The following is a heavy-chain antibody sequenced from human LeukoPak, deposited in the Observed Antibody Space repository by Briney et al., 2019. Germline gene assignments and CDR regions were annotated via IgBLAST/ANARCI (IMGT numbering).Heavy chain of an antibody. Sequence: SETLSLTCAVSGDSTSSSNWWSWVRQPPGKGLEWIGEIYQSGSTNYNPSLKSRVTISVDKSKKQFFLKLSSVTAADTAVYYCARIKLGADFDYWGQGTLVTVSS. CDR2: IYQSGST. D-gene: IGHD1-26*01. CDR1: GDSTSSSNW. CDR3: ARIKLGADFDY. J-gene: IGHJ4*02. V-gene: IGHV4-4*02.